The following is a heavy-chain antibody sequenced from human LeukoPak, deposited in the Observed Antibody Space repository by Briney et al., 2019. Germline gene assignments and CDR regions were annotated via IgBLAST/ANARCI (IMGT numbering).Heavy chain of an antibody. CDR3: AWQRDDYNRDY. V-gene: IGHV1-69*06. CDR2: IIPMFGTG. Sequence: SVKVSCKASGGTFSIYAISWVRQAPGQGLEWMGGIIPMFGTGKYAQKFQGRVRITADKSTTTAYMELSSLRSEDTAVYYCAWQRDDYNRDYWGQGTLVTVSS. D-gene: IGHD5-24*01. CDR1: GGTFSIYA. J-gene: IGHJ4*02.